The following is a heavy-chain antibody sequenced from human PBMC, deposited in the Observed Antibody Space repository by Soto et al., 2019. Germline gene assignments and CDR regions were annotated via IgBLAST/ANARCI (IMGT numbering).Heavy chain of an antibody. D-gene: IGHD2-8*01. CDR3: ARGLLYATTDFDY. Sequence: QVQLVQSGAEVKKPGASVKVSCKASGDTFTTDSLNWVRQAPGQGLEWMGGIIPVVGTTKYAQKYQDRVTMTGDKSTNTAYMELSSLRSDDTAVYYCARGLLYATTDFDYWGQGTPVTVSS. J-gene: IGHJ4*02. V-gene: IGHV1-69*06. CDR1: GDTFTTDS. CDR2: IIPVVGTT.